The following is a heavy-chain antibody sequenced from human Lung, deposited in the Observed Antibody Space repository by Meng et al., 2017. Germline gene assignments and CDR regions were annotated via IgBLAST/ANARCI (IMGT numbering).Heavy chain of an antibody. D-gene: IGHD2-21*01. CDR2: IYHSGST. Sequence: VLLQAAVCVLKQPSGPLSLTCTVSGGTNRSDDWWGWLRHPPGRGQEWIGEIYHSGSTNYNPSLTRRITISVDKPKNQFSLTLSSVTAEDTAVYYCTKNDFYCLGYWGQGTLVTVSS. J-gene: IGHJ4*02. V-gene: IGHV4-4*02. CDR1: GGTNRSDDW. CDR3: TKNDFYCLGY.